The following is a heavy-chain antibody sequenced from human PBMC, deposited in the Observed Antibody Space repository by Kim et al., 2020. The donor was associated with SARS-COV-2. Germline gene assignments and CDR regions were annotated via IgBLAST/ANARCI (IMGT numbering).Heavy chain of an antibody. CDR3: ARDSPTGRLGKKIMDV. Sequence: GGSLRLSCAASGFRFSYYEMNWVRQAPGKGLEWISYISKSESTIYYADTVKGRFTISRDNAKNSLFLQMNSLRDEDMGVYYCARDSPTGRLGKKIMDVWGQGTAVTVSS. D-gene: IGHD3-16*01. J-gene: IGHJ6*02. V-gene: IGHV3-48*03. CDR1: GFRFSYYE. CDR2: ISKSESTI.